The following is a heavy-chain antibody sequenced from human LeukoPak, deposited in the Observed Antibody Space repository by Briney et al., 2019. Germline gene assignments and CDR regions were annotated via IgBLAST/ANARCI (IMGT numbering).Heavy chain of an antibody. CDR3: ARDYSLYCSSTSCSKGKYWYFDL. CDR2: IYYSGST. V-gene: IGHV4-31*03. D-gene: IGHD2-2*01. J-gene: IGHJ2*01. CDR1: GGSISSGGYY. Sequence: PSETLSLTCTVSGGSISSGGYYWSWIRQHPGKGLEWIGYIYYSGSTYYNPSLKSRVTISVDTSKNQFSLKLSPVTAADTAVYYCARDYSLYCSSTSCSKGKYWYFDLWGRGTLVTVSS.